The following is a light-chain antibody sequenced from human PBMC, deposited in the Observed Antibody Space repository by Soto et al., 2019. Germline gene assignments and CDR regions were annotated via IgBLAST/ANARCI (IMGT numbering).Light chain of an antibody. CDR2: GTS. V-gene: IGKV3-20*01. Sequence: EIVLTQSPGTLSLSPGERATLSCRASQSVSTSYLAWYQQKPGQAPRLLIYGTSSRATGIPDRFSGSGSGTDYTLTISRLEHEDFAVYYCQQYYSSPRTFGQGTKVEIK. J-gene: IGKJ1*01. CDR1: QSVSTSY. CDR3: QQYYSSPRT.